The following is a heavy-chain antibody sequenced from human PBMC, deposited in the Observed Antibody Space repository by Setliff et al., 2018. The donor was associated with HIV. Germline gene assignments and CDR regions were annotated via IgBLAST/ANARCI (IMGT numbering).Heavy chain of an antibody. CDR1: GGSISAYF. CDR3: ARGALSLTMTKLLSFFDS. D-gene: IGHD3-22*01. Sequence: SETLSLTCTVSGGSISAYFWTWIRQPAGKGLEWIGRIYSGGSTNYNPSLNSRVTMSVDTSKNQFSLKMTSVTAADTAIYFCARGALSLTMTKLLSFFDSWGQGTQVTVSS. CDR2: IYSGGST. J-gene: IGHJ4*02. V-gene: IGHV4-4*07.